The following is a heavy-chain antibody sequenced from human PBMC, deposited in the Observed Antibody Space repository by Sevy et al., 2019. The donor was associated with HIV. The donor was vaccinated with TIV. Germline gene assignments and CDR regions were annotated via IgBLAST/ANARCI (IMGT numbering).Heavy chain of an antibody. CDR1: GFTFSSYW. CDR2: IKQDGSEK. V-gene: IGHV3-7*01. Sequence: GESLKISCAASGFTFSSYWMSWVRQAPGKGLEWVANIKQDGSEKYYVDSVKGRFTISRDNAKNSLYLQMNSLRAEDTAVYYCARDLTAYDFWSGYYYYYYGMDVWGQGTTVTVSS. D-gene: IGHD3-3*01. CDR3: ARDLTAYDFWSGYYYYYYGMDV. J-gene: IGHJ6*02.